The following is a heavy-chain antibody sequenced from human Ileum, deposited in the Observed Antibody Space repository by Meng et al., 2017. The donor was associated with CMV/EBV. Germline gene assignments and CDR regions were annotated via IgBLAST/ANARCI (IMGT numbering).Heavy chain of an antibody. V-gene: IGHV2-5*02. CDR2: VFSDDRK. Sequence: QITLKESGPTLVEPTQTLTLTCTFSGFSLSTSGVGVGWIRQAPGEALEWLALVFSDDRKCYSPSLKNRLTIIKDTSKNQVVLTMSNMDPMDTATYFCAHRRPCGSGTCYGFDPWGQGTLVTVSS. J-gene: IGHJ5*02. CDR3: AHRRPCGSGTCYGFDP. CDR1: GFSLSTSGVG. D-gene: IGHD2-21*01.